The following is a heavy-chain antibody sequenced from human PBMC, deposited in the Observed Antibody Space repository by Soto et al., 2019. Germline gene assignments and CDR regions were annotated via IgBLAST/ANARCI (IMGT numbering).Heavy chain of an antibody. V-gene: IGHV3-30-3*01. Sequence: GGSLRLSCAASGFTFRSYSMHWVRQAPGKGLEWVAFISYDGSNKNYADSVKGRFTVSRDNSRNTLYLQMDSLTTEDTSVYYCAGAHYYDSSGYYSPSGYYFEYWGLGTLVTVSS. D-gene: IGHD3-22*01. CDR2: ISYDGSNK. CDR1: GFTFRSYS. CDR3: AGAHYYDSSGYYSPSGYYFEY. J-gene: IGHJ4*02.